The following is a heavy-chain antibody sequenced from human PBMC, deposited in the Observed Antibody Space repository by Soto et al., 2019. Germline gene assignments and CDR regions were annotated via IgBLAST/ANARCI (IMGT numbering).Heavy chain of an antibody. CDR3: ARQPAVYSVKVDY. CDR1: GGSISGSSFY. J-gene: IGHJ4*02. V-gene: IGHV4-39*01. CDR2: IHYSGSP. Sequence: SLTLSLTCAVCGGSISGSSFYWGWIRQPPEKGLECIGRIHYSGSPHYNASLNSQVTMSVHTSKNQFPLKLTIVTAPDPPLFYCARQPAVYSVKVDYCGEGTRVTVS. D-gene: IGHD2-8*01.